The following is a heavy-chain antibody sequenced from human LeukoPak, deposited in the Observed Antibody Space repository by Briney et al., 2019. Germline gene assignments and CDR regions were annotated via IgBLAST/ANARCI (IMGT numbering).Heavy chain of an antibody. V-gene: IGHV3-7*03. CDR2: IKQDGSER. J-gene: IGHJ4*02. CDR3: ATTRGFDY. CDR1: GFTFSGFS. Sequence: PGGSLRLSCAASGFTFSGFSMSWVRQSPTKGLEWVANIKQDGSERYYVDSVKGRFTISRDNAKNSLSLQMNNLRVEDTAVYYCATTRGFDYWGQGTLVTVSS. D-gene: IGHD1-1*01.